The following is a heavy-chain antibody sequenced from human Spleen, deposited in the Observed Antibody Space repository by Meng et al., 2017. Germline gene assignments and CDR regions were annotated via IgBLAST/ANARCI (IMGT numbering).Heavy chain of an antibody. CDR1: GFTFSYYS. V-gene: IGHV4-34*01. J-gene: IGHJ4*02. CDR2: VYHDGNT. Sequence: ESLKISCAASGFTFSYYSMNWVRQAPGKGLEWSGEVYHDGNTNYNPSLKSRVTISGDKSKKQFSLKLNSVTAEDTAVYYCARVYESSGYHVDYWGQGTLVTVSS. CDR3: ARVYESSGYHVDY. D-gene: IGHD3-22*01.